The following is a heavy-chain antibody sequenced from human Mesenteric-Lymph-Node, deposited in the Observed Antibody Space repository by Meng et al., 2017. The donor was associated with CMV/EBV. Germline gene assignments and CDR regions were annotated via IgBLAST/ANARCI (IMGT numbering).Heavy chain of an antibody. D-gene: IGHD3-22*01. J-gene: IGHJ5*02. CDR3: ARDSSGFSNWFDP. CDR1: GFTFSDYY. V-gene: IGHV3-11*04. Sequence: LSLTCAASGFTFSDYYMSWIRQAPGKGLEWVSYISSSGSTIYYADSVKGRFTISRDNAKNSLYLQMNSLRAEDTAVYYCARDSSGFSNWFDPWGQGTLVTVSS. CDR2: ISSSGSTI.